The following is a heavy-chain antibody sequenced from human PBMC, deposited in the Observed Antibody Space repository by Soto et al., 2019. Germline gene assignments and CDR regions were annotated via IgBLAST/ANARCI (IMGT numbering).Heavy chain of an antibody. CDR3: AREDGYCSGGSCYSAFWDAFDI. Sequence: EVQLVESGGGLVQPGGSLRLSCAASGFSFPSYSMNWVRQAPGKGLEWVSYINSSGSTIYYADSVKGRFTISRDNAKNSLYLQMNSLRAEDTAVYYCAREDGYCSGGSCYSAFWDAFDIWGQGTMVTVSS. CDR1: GFSFPSYS. D-gene: IGHD2-15*01. CDR2: INSSGSTI. J-gene: IGHJ3*02. V-gene: IGHV3-48*04.